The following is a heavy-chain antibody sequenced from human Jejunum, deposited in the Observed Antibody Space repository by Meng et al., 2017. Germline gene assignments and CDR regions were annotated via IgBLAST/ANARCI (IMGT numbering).Heavy chain of an antibody. J-gene: IGHJ4*02. CDR2: IYYGGTT. Sequence: LQESGSGLWRPSETLSLTCTVSGGSVSSGSYYWSWIRQPPGKGLEWIGYIYYGGTTNYNPSLKSRVTISADTSKNQFSLKLSSVTAADTAVYYCARGSRGYSYGWGQGTLVTVSS. V-gene: IGHV4-61*01. CDR3: ARGSRGYSYG. D-gene: IGHD5-18*01. CDR1: GGSVSSGSYY.